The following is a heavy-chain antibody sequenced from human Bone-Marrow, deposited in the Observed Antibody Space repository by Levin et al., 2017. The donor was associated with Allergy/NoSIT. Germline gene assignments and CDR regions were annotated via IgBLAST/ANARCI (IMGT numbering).Heavy chain of an antibody. J-gene: IGHJ4*02. CDR2: INQHGNEK. D-gene: IGHD2-2*01. CDR3: ARDGVAPGVYFDS. Sequence: LGESLKISCAASGFTFSDYWMNWVRQAPGKGLEWVANINQHGNEKYYMDSMKGRFTISRDNPKNSLDLQMNSLRAEDTAVYYCARDGVAPGVYFDSWGQGVLVIVSS. CDR1: GFTFSDYW. V-gene: IGHV3-7*01.